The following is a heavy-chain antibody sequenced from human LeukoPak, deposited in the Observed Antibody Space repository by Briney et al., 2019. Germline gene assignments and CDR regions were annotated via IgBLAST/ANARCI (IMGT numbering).Heavy chain of an antibody. CDR1: GYTFTNYY. Sequence: ASVKVSCKASGYTFTNYYMHWVRQAPGQGLEWLGIINPRSGSTSYAQKFQVRVTMTRDTSTSTVYMDLSSLRSEDTAMYYCARARGTMIVVVTNGDAFDMWGQGTMVTVSS. CDR3: ARARGTMIVVVTNGDAFDM. V-gene: IGHV1-46*01. J-gene: IGHJ3*02. CDR2: INPRSGST. D-gene: IGHD3-22*01.